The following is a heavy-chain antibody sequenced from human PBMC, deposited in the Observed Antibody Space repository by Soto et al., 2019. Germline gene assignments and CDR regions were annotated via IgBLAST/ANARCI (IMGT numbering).Heavy chain of an antibody. CDR2: IWYDGSNK. J-gene: IGHJ6*02. D-gene: IGHD2-2*01. V-gene: IGHV3-30*02. CDR3: AKDGCSSTSCLSGMDV. Sequence: PGGSLRLSCAASGFTFSSYGMHWVRQAPGKGLEWVAVIWYDGSNKYYADSVKGRFTISRDNSKNTLYLQMNSLRAEDTAVYYCAKDGCSSTSCLSGMDVWGQGTTVT. CDR1: GFTFSSYG.